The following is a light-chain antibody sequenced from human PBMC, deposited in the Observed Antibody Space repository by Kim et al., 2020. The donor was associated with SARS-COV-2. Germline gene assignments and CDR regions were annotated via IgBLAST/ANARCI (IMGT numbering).Light chain of an antibody. V-gene: IGKV2-28*01. CDR2: LGS. CDR3: MQALQTLRS. J-gene: IGKJ2*03. Sequence: IVMTQSPLSLSVTPVEAASISCRSRQSLLHINGNNYLDWYLQKPGQSPQLLIYLGSNRASGVPDRFSGSGSGTDFTLKISRVEAEDVGFSYCMQALQTLRSFGQGNKLEI. CDR1: QSLLHINGNNY.